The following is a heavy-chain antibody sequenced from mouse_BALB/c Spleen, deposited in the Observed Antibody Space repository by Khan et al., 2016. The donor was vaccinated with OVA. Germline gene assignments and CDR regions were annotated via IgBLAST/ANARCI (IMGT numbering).Heavy chain of an antibody. CDR3: TREGTTVDAMDY. D-gene: IGHD1-1*01. CDR2: IYPSDNYT. J-gene: IGHJ4*01. V-gene: IGHV1-69*02. CDR1: GYTFTNYW. Sequence: QVQLKQSGAELVRPGASVKLSCKASGYTFTNYWINWVKQRPGQGLEWIGNIYPSDNYTNYNQKFKDKATLTAAKSSSTAYIQLSSPTSEDAAVYYCTREGTTVDAMDYWGQGTSVTVSS.